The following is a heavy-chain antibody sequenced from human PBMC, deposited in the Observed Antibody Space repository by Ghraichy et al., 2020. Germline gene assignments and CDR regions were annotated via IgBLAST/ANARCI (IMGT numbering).Heavy chain of an antibody. V-gene: IGHV1-18*01. D-gene: IGHD3-22*01. J-gene: IGHJ4*02. Sequence: ASVKVSCKASGYTFTSYGITWVRQAPGQGLEWMGWISAYNGKTNYAQKLQGRVTMTTDTSTSTAYMELRSLRSDETAVYYCARGPYYYDSSNYYGDYWGQGTLVTVSP. CDR1: GYTFTSYG. CDR3: ARGPYYYDSSNYYGDY. CDR2: ISAYNGKT.